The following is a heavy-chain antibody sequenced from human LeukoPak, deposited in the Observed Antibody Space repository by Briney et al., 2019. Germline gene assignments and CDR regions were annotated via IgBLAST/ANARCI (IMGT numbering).Heavy chain of an antibody. CDR3: AKDRGYSGYVRDFDY. CDR1: GFPFSSYW. Sequence: GGSLRLSCVASGFPFSSYWMTWVRQAPGKGLEWVANIKQDGSKKSYVDSVKGRFTISRDNAKNSLYLQMNSLRAEDTAVYYCAKDRGYSGYVRDFDYWGQGTLVTVSS. J-gene: IGHJ4*02. CDR2: IKQDGSKK. D-gene: IGHD5-12*01. V-gene: IGHV3-7*03.